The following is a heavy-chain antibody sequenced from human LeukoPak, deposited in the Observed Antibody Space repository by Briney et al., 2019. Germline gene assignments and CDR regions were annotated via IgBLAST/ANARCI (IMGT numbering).Heavy chain of an antibody. V-gene: IGHV1-18*01. CDR3: ARDARPSYDY. CDR2: ISGYNGKT. CDR1: GYTFTSYG. J-gene: IGHJ4*02. Sequence: ASVKVSCKASGYTFTSYGISWVRQAPGQGLEWMGWISGYNGKTNYAQKLQGRVTMTTDTSTSTAYMELRSLRSDDTAMYYCARDARPSYDYWGQGTLVTVSS.